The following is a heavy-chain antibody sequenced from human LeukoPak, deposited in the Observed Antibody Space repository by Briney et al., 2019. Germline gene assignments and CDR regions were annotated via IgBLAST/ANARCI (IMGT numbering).Heavy chain of an antibody. CDR2: IWYDGSNK. CDR1: GFTFSSYG. CDR3: ARGATVTLVRYYYYGMDV. D-gene: IGHD4-17*01. J-gene: IGHJ6*02. Sequence: GRSLRLSCAASGFTFSSYGMHWVRQAPGKGLEWVAVIWYDGSNKYYADSVKGRFTISRDNSKNTLYLQMNSLRAEDTAVYYCARGATVTLVRYYYYGMDVWGQGTTVTVSS. V-gene: IGHV3-33*01.